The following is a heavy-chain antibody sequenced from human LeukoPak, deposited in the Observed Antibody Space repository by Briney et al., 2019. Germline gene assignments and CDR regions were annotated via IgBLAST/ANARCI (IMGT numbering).Heavy chain of an antibody. CDR3: ASGGAFGSFDI. V-gene: IGHV3-21*01. CDR1: GFTFSNCD. Sequence: GGSLRLSCAASGFTFSNCDMNWVRQAPGKGLEWVSSISSRSSNIYYVDSVKGRFTISRDNAKKSLYLQMNSLRAEDTAVYYCASGGAFGSFDIWGQGTMVTVSS. D-gene: IGHD3-16*01. CDR2: ISSRSSNI. J-gene: IGHJ3*02.